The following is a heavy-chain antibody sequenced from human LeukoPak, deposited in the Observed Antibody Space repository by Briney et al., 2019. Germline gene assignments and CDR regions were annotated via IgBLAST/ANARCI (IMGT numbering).Heavy chain of an antibody. J-gene: IGHJ4*02. D-gene: IGHD4-23*01. CDR2: IGAYNGET. V-gene: IGHV1-18*01. CDR3: ARKPRTTVEDY. Sequence: ASVKVSCKASGYTFTSYGFSWVRQAPGQGLEWVGWIGAYNGETNYARKFQGRVTLSPDTSTSTAYMELRSLRSDDTAVYYCARKPRTTVEDYWGQGTLVTVSS. CDR1: GYTFTSYG.